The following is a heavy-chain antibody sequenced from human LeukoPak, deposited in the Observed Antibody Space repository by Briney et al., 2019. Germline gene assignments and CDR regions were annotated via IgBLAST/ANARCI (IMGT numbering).Heavy chain of an antibody. J-gene: IGHJ4*02. CDR3: ARHWRGVVGATRPPGS. D-gene: IGHD1-26*01. Sequence: PSETLSLTCTVSGASISGSSHYFWGWIRQTPGKGLEWIGSIYYSGITYYTPSLKSRLTISVDTSKNLFSLKLTSVTAADTAVYYCARHWRGVVGATRPPGSWGQGTLVIVSS. CDR1: GASISGSSHYF. CDR2: IYYSGIT. V-gene: IGHV4-39*01.